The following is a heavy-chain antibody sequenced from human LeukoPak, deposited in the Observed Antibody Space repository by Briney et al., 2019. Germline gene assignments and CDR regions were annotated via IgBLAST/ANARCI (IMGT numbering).Heavy chain of an antibody. V-gene: IGHV3-48*03. J-gene: IGHJ4*02. CDR3: ARDYYDSSHFDY. CDR2: ISSSGSTI. Sequence: GGSLRLSCAASGFTFSSYEMNWVRQAPGKGLEWVSYISSSGSTIYYADSVKGRFTISRDNAKNSLYLQMNGLRAEDTAVYYCARDYYDSSHFDYWGQGTLVTVSS. CDR1: GFTFSSYE. D-gene: IGHD3-22*01.